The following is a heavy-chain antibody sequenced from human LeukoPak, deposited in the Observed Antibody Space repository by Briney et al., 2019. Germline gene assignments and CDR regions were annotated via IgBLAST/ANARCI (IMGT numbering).Heavy chain of an antibody. V-gene: IGHV3-30-3*01. Sequence: GGSLRLSCAASGSTFSSYAMHWVRQAPGKGLEWVAVISYDGSNKYYADSVKGRFTISRDNSKNTLYLQMNSLRAEDTAVYYCASGLVPANLYYYYGMDVWGQGTTVTVCS. D-gene: IGHD2-2*01. CDR3: ASGLVPANLYYYYGMDV. CDR1: GSTFSSYA. CDR2: ISYDGSNK. J-gene: IGHJ6*02.